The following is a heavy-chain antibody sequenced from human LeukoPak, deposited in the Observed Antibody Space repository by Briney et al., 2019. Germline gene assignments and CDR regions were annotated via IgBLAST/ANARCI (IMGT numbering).Heavy chain of an antibody. CDR2: TSYGGHNK. CDR3: ARDLSMYYNYGMDV. V-gene: IGHV3-30-3*01. Sequence: GGSLRLSCAASWFTFSTYAMHWVRPAPGKGLEWVAVTSYGGHNKYYADSVRGRFTTSRDNSYNTVSLPMDSLRAEDTAVYYCARDLSMYYNYGMDVWGQATTVSVPS. J-gene: IGHJ6*02. D-gene: IGHD2-8*01. CDR1: WFTFSTYA.